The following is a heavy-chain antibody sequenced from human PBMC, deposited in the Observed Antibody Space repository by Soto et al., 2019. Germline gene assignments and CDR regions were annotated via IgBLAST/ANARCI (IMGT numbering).Heavy chain of an antibody. D-gene: IGHD5-12*01. CDR1: GGSIRSYY. CDR3: ARGRGYSGFESTYYFDY. V-gene: IGHV4-59*01. Sequence: SSETLSLTCSVSGGSIRSYYWSWIRQPPGKGLEWIGYIYYSGSTKYNPSLKSRVTISVDTSKNQFSLKLSSVTAADTAVYYCARGRGYSGFESTYYFDYWGQGTLVTVSS. J-gene: IGHJ4*02. CDR2: IYYSGST.